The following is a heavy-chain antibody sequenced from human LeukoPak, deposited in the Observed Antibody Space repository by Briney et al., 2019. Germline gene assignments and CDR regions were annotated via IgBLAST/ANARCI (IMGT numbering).Heavy chain of an antibody. D-gene: IGHD4-17*01. Sequence: SETLSLTCTVSGGSMSSFYWNWIRLPPGKGLELIGYIYYSGRTNYNPSLKSRVTISVDSSKNQFSLKLSSVTAADTAVYYCARVVSQYGDYAWIVNWFDPWGQGTLVTVSS. CDR1: GGSMSSFY. J-gene: IGHJ5*02. CDR2: IYYSGRT. CDR3: ARVVSQYGDYAWIVNWFDP. V-gene: IGHV4-59*01.